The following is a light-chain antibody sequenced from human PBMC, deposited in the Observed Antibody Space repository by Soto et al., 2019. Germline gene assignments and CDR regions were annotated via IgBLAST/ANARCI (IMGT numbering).Light chain of an antibody. V-gene: IGKV3-20*01. CDR3: QQYGNSPRT. J-gene: IGKJ1*01. CDR2: GAS. Sequence: EIVLTQSPGTLSLSPGERATLSCRASQSGNSNFLAWYQQKPGQAPRLLISGASNRATGIPDRFSGSGSGTDFTLTISRLEPEDFAVYYCQQYGNSPRTFGQGTKVQLK. CDR1: QSGNSNF.